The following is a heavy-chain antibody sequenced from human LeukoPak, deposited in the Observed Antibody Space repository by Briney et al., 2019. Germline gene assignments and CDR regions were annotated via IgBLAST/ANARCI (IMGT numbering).Heavy chain of an antibody. D-gene: IGHD3-3*01. CDR2: IPYDGSNK. CDR3: ARENYDFWSGYYTAYFDY. J-gene: IGHJ4*02. CDR1: GFTFSNYG. Sequence: GGSLRLSCAASGFTFSNYGMHWVRQAPGKGLEWVAFIPYDGSNKYYADSVKGRFTISRDNSKNTLYLQMNSLRAEDTAVYYCARENYDFWSGYYTAYFDYWGQGTLVTVSS. V-gene: IGHV3-30*02.